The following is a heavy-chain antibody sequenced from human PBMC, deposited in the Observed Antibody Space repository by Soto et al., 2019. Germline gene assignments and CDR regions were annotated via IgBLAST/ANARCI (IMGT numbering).Heavy chain of an antibody. V-gene: IGHV1-69*13. J-gene: IGHJ5*02. CDR3: ARDTSDDFWSGYSKYNWFDP. CDR1: GGTFSSYA. D-gene: IGHD3-3*01. CDR2: IIPIFGTA. Sequence: SVKVSCKASGGTFSSYAISWVRQAPGQGLEWMGGIIPIFGTANYAQKFQGRVTITADESTSTAYMELSSLRSEDTAVYYCARDTSDDFWSGYSKYNWFDPWGQGTLVTVSS.